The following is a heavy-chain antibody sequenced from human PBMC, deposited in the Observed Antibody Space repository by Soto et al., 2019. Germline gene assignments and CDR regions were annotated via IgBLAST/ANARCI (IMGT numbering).Heavy chain of an antibody. Sequence: ESGGGLVQPGRSLRLSCAASGFTFDDYAMHWVRQAPGKGLEWVSGISWNSGSIGYADSVKGRFTISRDNAKNSLYLQMNSLRAEDTALYYCAKSRGSTSSTAYYFDYWGQGTLVTVSS. D-gene: IGHD2-2*01. CDR2: ISWNSGSI. CDR3: AKSRGSTSSTAYYFDY. CDR1: GFTFDDYA. J-gene: IGHJ4*02. V-gene: IGHV3-9*01.